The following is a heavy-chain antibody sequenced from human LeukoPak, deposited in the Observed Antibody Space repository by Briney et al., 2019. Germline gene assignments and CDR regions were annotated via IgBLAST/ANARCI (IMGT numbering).Heavy chain of an antibody. J-gene: IGHJ6*03. V-gene: IGHV3-20*04. CDR1: GFTFDDYG. Sequence: PGGSLRLSCAASGFTFDDYGMSWVRQAPGKGLEWVSGINWNGGSTGYADSVKGRLTISRDNAKNSLYLQMNSLRAEDTALYYCARGAYDFWSGYYSYYYYYYMDVWGKGTTVTVSS. CDR2: INWNGGST. CDR3: ARGAYDFWSGYYSYYYYYYMDV. D-gene: IGHD3-3*01.